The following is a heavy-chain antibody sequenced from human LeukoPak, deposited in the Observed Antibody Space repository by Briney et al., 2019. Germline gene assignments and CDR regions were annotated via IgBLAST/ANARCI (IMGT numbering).Heavy chain of an antibody. CDR3: TRDYYGSGRTHGMDV. Sequence: GGSLRLSCAASGFTFSSYAMSWVRQAPGKGPEWVANINQDGSTRYYVDSVKGRFTISRDNAKNSLYLQMSSLRAEDTAVYYCTRDYYGSGRTHGMDVWGQGTKVIVSS. J-gene: IGHJ6*02. V-gene: IGHV3-7*01. CDR2: INQDGSTR. D-gene: IGHD3-10*01. CDR1: GFTFSSYA.